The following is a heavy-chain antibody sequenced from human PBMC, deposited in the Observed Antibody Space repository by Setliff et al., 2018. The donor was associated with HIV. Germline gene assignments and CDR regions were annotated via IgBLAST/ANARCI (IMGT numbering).Heavy chain of an antibody. CDR2: MNPNSGNT. Sequence: ASVKVSCKASGYTFTSYDINWVRQAAGQGLEWMGWMNPNSGNTGSAQNFQGRVTMTTDISTSTAWTSTSTAYMELRSLRSDDTAVYYCASCMAGHYYYYMDVWGKGTTVTVSS. CDR3: ASCMAGHYYYYMDV. CDR1: GYTFTSYD. J-gene: IGHJ6*03. V-gene: IGHV1-8*02. D-gene: IGHD6-19*01.